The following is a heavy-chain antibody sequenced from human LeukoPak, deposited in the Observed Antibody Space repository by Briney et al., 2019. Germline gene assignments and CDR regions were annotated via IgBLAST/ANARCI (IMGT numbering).Heavy chain of an antibody. CDR2: IYSGGST. J-gene: IGHJ4*02. CDR1: GFTFSSYS. D-gene: IGHD3-22*01. CDR3: ARKTDSSGSGDY. Sequence: GGSLRLSCAASGFTFSSYSMNWVRQAPGKGLEWVSVIYSGGSTYYADSVKGRFTISRDNSKNTLYLQMNSLRAEDTAVYYCARKTDSSGSGDYWGQGTLVTVSS. V-gene: IGHV3-53*01.